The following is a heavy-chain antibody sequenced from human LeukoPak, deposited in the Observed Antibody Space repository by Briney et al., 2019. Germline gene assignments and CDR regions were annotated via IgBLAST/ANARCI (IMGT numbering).Heavy chain of an antibody. Sequence: GGTLRLSCAASGFAFSDYWMSWVRQAPGKGLEWVANINEDGSKKHYLDSVEGRFTISRDNAKNSLYLQMNSLRGEDTAVYYCAKTVVGAGWNYFDYWGQGTLVTVSS. CDR1: GFAFSDYW. D-gene: IGHD3-9*01. J-gene: IGHJ4*02. V-gene: IGHV3-7*03. CDR2: INEDGSKK. CDR3: AKTVVGAGWNYFDY.